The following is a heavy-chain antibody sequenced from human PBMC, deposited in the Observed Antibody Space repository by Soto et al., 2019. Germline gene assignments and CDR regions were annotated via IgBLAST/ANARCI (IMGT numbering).Heavy chain of an antibody. V-gene: IGHV4-59*01. CDR3: ARGDIVVAPAAMHGYYYGMDV. Sequence: SETLSLTCTVSGGSISSYYWSWIRQPPGKGLEWIGYIYYSGSTNYNPSLKSRVTISVDTSKNQFSLKLSSVTAADTAVYYCARGDIVVAPAAMHGYYYGMDVWGQGTTVTVSS. CDR2: IYYSGST. J-gene: IGHJ6*02. D-gene: IGHD2-2*01. CDR1: GGSISSYY.